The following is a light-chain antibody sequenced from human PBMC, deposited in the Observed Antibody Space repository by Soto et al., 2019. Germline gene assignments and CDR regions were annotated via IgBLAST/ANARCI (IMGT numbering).Light chain of an antibody. V-gene: IGLV2-23*02. CDR3: CSYAGSFVV. Sequence: QSALTQPASVSGSPGQSITISCTGTSSDVGSYNLVSWYQQHPGKAPKLMIYEVSKRPSRVSKRSSGSKSGNTAFLTIAGLQAEDEAYYCCCSYAGSFVVFGGGTKLTVL. J-gene: IGLJ2*01. CDR2: EVS. CDR1: SSDVGSYNL.